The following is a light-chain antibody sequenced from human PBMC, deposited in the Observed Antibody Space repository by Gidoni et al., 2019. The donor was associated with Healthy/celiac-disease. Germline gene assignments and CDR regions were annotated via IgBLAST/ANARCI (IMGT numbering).Light chain of an antibody. J-gene: IGKJ1*01. CDR3: QQSYSTPWT. Sequence: DIQMTQSPSSLSASVGDRVTITCRASQSIISYLNWYQQKPGKAPKLLIYDASSLQSGVPSRFSGSGSGTDCTLTISSLQPEDFATYYCQQSYSTPWTFGQGTKVGIK. CDR2: DAS. CDR1: QSIISY. V-gene: IGKV1-39*01.